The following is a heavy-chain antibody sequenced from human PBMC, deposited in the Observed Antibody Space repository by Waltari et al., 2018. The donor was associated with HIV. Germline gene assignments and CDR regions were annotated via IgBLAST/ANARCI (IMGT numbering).Heavy chain of an antibody. Sequence: QVQLVESGGGVVQPGRSLRLSCAASGFTFKNFAMNWVRQAPGKGLEWVGNIYYDGSKKFYGDSVRGRFTISRDNSKQILYLQMNSLRVEDTALYYCARDYNYAPDYWGKGTLVVVSS. CDR2: IYYDGSKK. J-gene: IGHJ4*02. CDR1: GFTFKNFA. D-gene: IGHD5-18*01. CDR3: ARDYNYAPDY. V-gene: IGHV3-33*01.